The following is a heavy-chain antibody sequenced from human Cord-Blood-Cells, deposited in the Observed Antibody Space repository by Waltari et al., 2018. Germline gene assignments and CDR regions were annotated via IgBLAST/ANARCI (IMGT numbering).Heavy chain of an antibody. D-gene: IGHD3-10*01. Sequence: QVQLVQSVAEVEQPAASVKVSCTASGYTFTGYYMHWVRTAPGQGLEWMGWINPNRGGTNYAQKFQGRGTMTRDTSISTAYMELSRLRSDDTAVYYCARGGRRPPQDAFDIWGQGTMVTVSS. CDR2: INPNRGGT. V-gene: IGHV1-2*02. J-gene: IGHJ3*02. CDR3: ARGGRRPPQDAFDI. CDR1: GYTFTGYY.